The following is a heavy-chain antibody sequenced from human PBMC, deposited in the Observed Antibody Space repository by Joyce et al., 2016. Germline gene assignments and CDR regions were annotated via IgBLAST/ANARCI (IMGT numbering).Heavy chain of an antibody. D-gene: IGHD6-13*01. Sequence: QVQLQESGPGLVKPSGTLSLTCTVSGGSVSNNLWWTWVRQAPEKGLEWIGEIIHSGGTNYNPSLQGRVTMSVDKSRNQFSLKLTSMTAADTAVYYWASLTPLQSSSDYWGQGTLVTVSS. V-gene: IGHV4-4*02. CDR3: ASLTPLQSSSDY. CDR2: IIHSGGT. CDR1: GGSVSNNLW. J-gene: IGHJ4*02.